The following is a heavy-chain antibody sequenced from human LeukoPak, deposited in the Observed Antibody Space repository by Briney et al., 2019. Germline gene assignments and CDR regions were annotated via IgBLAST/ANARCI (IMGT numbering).Heavy chain of an antibody. J-gene: IGHJ5*01. D-gene: IGHD6-19*01. CDR3: ATDGIAVAGGWAGFDS. CDR2: ISPDGSTT. V-gene: IGHV3-74*03. CDR1: GFTFSRYW. Sequence: GGSLRLSCAASGFTFSRYWMHWVRQAPGKGLMWVSRISPDGSTTLCADSVKGRFTISRDNSKNTLYLQMDSLRAEDTAVYYCATDGIAVAGGWAGFDSWGQGTLVTVSS.